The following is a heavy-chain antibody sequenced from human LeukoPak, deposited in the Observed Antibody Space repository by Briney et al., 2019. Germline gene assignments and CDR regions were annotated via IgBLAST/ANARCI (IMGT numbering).Heavy chain of an antibody. CDR1: GFTFSTYS. J-gene: IGHJ3*02. CDR2: ISANGGST. Sequence: GRSLRLSCAASGFTFSTYSMHWVRQDPGKGLKYVSAISANGGSTYYANSVKGRFTISRDNSKNTLYLQMGSLRAEDMAVYYCARESDGDYGNTFDIWGQGTVVTVSS. CDR3: ARESDGDYGNTFDI. D-gene: IGHD4-17*01. V-gene: IGHV3-64*01.